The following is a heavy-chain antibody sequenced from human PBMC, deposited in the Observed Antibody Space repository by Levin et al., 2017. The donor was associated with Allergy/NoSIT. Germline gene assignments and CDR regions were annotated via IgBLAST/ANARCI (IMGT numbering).Heavy chain of an antibody. J-gene: IGHJ5*01. V-gene: IGHV3-66*01. CDR3: ARDGSSWFDS. CDR1: GFTVSGNS. Sequence: GESLKISCAASGFTVSGNSMTWVRQAPGKGLEWVSLIFTSGTTYYADSVKGRFSLSRDNPKNTLFLQMNSLRADDTAVYYCARDGSSWFDSWGQGTLVTVSS. D-gene: IGHD6-13*01. CDR2: IFTSGTT.